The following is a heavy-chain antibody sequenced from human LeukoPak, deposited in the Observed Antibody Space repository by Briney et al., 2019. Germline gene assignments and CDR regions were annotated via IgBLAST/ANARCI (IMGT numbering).Heavy chain of an antibody. V-gene: IGHV3-33*01. CDR3: ARDGPSTRYFDWLTTFDY. Sequence: PGGSLRLSCAASGLTLRSYAMHWVRQAPGKELEWVAVIWYDGANKYYADSVKGRFTISRDNAKNSLYLQMNSLRAEDTAVYYCARDGPSTRYFDWLTTFDYWGQGTLVTVSS. D-gene: IGHD3-9*01. J-gene: IGHJ4*02. CDR1: GLTLRSYA. CDR2: IWYDGANK.